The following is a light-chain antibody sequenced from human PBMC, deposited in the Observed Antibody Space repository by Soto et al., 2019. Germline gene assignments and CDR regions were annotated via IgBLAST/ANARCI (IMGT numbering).Light chain of an antibody. Sequence: DIQMTQSPSTLSASVGDRVTITCRASQSISSWLAWYQQKPGKAPKLLIYDASSLESGVPSRFSRSGSATEFTLTISSLQPDDFATYYCQQYNNYWTFGPGTKVDIK. V-gene: IGKV1-5*01. CDR2: DAS. CDR3: QQYNNYWT. CDR1: QSISSW. J-gene: IGKJ1*01.